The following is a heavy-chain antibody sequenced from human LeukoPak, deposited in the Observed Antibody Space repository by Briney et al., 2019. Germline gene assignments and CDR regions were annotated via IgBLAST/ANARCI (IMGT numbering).Heavy chain of an antibody. CDR3: ARDPGRNYYYYYMDV. V-gene: IGHV4-59*01. D-gene: IGHD1-14*01. Sequence: SETLSLTCTVSGGSISSYYWSWIRQPPGKGLEWIGYIYYSGSTNYNPSLKSRVTISVDTSKNQFSLKLSSVTAADTAVYYCARDPGRNYYYYYMDVWGKGTTVTVSS. CDR1: GGSISSYY. J-gene: IGHJ6*03. CDR2: IYYSGST.